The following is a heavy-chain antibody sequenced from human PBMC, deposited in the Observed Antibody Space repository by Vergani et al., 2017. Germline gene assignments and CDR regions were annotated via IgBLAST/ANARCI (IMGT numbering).Heavy chain of an antibody. CDR1: GGSISSGGYY. CDR3: ARAVDTAMVGEYFDY. J-gene: IGHJ4*02. V-gene: IGHV4-31*01. D-gene: IGHD5-18*01. CDR2: IYYSGST. Sequence: QLQLQESGPGLVKPSQTLSLTCTVSGGSISSGGYYWSWIRQHPGKGLEWIGYIYYSGSTYYHPSLTSLVTISVDTSKNQFSLKLSSVTAADAAVYYCARAVDTAMVGEYFDYWGQGTLVTVSS.